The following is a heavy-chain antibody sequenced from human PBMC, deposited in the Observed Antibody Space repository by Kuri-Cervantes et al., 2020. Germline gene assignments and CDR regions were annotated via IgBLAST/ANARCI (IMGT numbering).Heavy chain of an antibody. CDR2: ISYDGSNK. CDR3: ASGNRYNYGALDY. Sequence: GGSLRLSCAASGFTFSSYGMHWVRQAPGKGLEWVAVISYDGSNKYYADSVKGRFTISRDNSKNTLYLQMNSLRAEDTAVYYCASGNRYNYGALDYWGQGTLVTVSS. J-gene: IGHJ4*02. D-gene: IGHD5-18*01. CDR1: GFTFSSYG. V-gene: IGHV3-30*03.